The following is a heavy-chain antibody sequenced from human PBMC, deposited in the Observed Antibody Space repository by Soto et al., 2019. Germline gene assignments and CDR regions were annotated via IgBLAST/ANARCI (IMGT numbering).Heavy chain of an antibody. D-gene: IGHD3-16*01. V-gene: IGHV3-23*01. J-gene: IGHJ5*02. CDR1: GFTFSNYA. CDR2: IHGSGAGT. Sequence: GGSLRLSCAASGFTFSNYAMSWVRQAPGKGLEWVSSIHGSGAGTYYADSVKGRFTVSRDNSKETLYLQMSSLRVDDTAVYYCGKGGGPRKGGGGWFDPGGKGTLVTVPS. CDR3: GKGGGPRKGGGGWFDP.